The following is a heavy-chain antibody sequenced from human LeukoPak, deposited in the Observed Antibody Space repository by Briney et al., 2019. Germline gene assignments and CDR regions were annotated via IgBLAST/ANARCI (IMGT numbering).Heavy chain of an antibody. D-gene: IGHD6-13*01. Sequence: SETLSLTCTVSGGSISSSSYYWGWIRQPPGKGLEWIGSIYYSGSTYYNPSLKSRVTISVDTSKNQFSLKLSSVTAADTAVYYCARDASSSWYVGLYYYYMDVWGKGTTVTVSS. CDR1: GGSISSSSYY. V-gene: IGHV4-39*07. CDR2: IYYSGST. J-gene: IGHJ6*03. CDR3: ARDASSSWYVGLYYYYMDV.